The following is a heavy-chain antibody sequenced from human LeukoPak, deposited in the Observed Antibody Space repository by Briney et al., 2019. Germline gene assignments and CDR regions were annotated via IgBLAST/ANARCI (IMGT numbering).Heavy chain of an antibody. CDR1: GGTFSSYA. J-gene: IGHJ6*03. CDR3: ARGPMTTVPNYYYYYYYMDV. Sequence: ASVKVSCKASGGTFSSYAISWVRQAPGQGLEWMGGIIPIFGTANYAQKFQGRVTITADESTSTAYMELSSLRSEDTAVYYCARGPMTTVPNYYYYYYYMDVWGKRTTVTVSS. D-gene: IGHD4-11*01. V-gene: IGHV1-69*13. CDR2: IIPIFGTA.